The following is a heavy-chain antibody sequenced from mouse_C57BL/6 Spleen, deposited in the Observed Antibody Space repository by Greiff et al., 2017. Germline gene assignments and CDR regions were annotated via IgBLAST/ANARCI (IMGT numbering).Heavy chain of an antibody. Sequence: QVQLQQSGPELVKPGASVKISCKASGYAFSSSWMNWVKQRPGKGLEWIGRIYPGDGDTNYNGKFKGKATLTADKSSSTAYMQLSSLTSEDSAVYFCARGAAQARYFDVWGTGTTVTVSS. CDR2: IYPGDGDT. V-gene: IGHV1-82*01. CDR1: GYAFSSSW. D-gene: IGHD3-2*02. J-gene: IGHJ1*03. CDR3: ARGAAQARYFDV.